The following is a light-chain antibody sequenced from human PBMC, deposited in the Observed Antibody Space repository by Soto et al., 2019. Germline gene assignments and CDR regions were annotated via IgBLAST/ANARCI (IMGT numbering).Light chain of an antibody. J-gene: IGKJ1*01. V-gene: IGKV3D-20*02. CDR2: DAS. Sequence: VLTQSPGTLSLSPGERATLSCRASQTVTSNFLAWYQEKPGQAPRLLIYDASSRATGIPDRFSGSGSGTDFTLTISRLEPEDFAVYYCQQRSNWPPWTFGQGTKVDI. CDR3: QQRSNWPPWT. CDR1: QTVTSNF.